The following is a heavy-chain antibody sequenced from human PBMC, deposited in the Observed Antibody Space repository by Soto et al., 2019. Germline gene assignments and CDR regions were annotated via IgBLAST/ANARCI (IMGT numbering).Heavy chain of an antibody. V-gene: IGHV1-3*01. CDR2: INAGNGNT. CDR1: GYTFTSYA. Sequence: GASVKVSCKASGYTFTSYAMHWVRQAPGQRLEWMGWINAGNGNTKYSQKFQGRVTITRDASASTAYMELSSLRSEDTAVYYCASGGHLDDVLRYFDWPTDYWGQGTLVTVSS. J-gene: IGHJ4*02. CDR3: ASGGHLDDVLRYFDWPTDY. D-gene: IGHD3-9*01.